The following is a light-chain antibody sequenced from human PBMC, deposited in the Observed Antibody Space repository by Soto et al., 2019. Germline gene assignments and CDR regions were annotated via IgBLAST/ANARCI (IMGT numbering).Light chain of an antibody. J-gene: IGLJ1*01. Sequence: QSVLTQPPSASGTPGQRVTISCSGSSSNIGSDYVYWYQQFPGTAPKLLIYRNNQRPSGVPDRFSGSKSGTSASLAISGLRSEDEADYYCAPWYDSLSGYVFGTGTKLTVL. CDR2: RNN. CDR1: SSNIGSDY. CDR3: APWYDSLSGYV. V-gene: IGLV1-47*01.